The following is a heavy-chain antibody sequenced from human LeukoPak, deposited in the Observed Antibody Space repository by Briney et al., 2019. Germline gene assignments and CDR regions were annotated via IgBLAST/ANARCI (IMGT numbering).Heavy chain of an antibody. CDR2: IYSSGST. CDR1: GGSISSGSYY. CDR3: ASTYDPYYFDY. J-gene: IGHJ4*02. D-gene: IGHD3-22*01. Sequence: PSETLSLTCTVSGGSISSGSYYWSWIRQPAGKGLEWIGRIYSSGSTNYNPSLKSRVTISLDTSKNQFSLKLSSVTAADTAVYYCASTYDPYYFDYWGQGTLVTVSS. V-gene: IGHV4-61*02.